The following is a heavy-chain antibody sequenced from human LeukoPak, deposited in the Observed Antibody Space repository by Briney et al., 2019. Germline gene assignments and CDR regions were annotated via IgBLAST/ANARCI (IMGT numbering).Heavy chain of an antibody. V-gene: IGHV3-30*04. D-gene: IGHD3-3*01. CDR2: ISYDGSNK. CDR3: AREGITIFGVVIIRPYYFDY. J-gene: IGHJ4*02. Sequence: PGGSLRLSCAASGFTFSSYAMHWVRQAPGKGLEWVAVISYDGSNKYYADSVKGRFTISRDNSKNALYLQMNSLRAEDTAVYYCAREGITIFGVVIIRPYYFDYWGQGTLVTVSS. CDR1: GFTFSSYA.